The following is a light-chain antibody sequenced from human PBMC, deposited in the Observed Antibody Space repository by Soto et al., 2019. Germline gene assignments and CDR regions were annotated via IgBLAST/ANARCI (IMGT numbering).Light chain of an antibody. J-gene: IGKJ4*01. V-gene: IGKV2-40*01. Sequence: DIVMTQTPLSLPVTPGEPASISCRSSQSLLDSDDGNTYLDWYLQKPGQSPQLLIYTLSYRASGDPDRFSGSGSGTDFTLKISRVEAEDVGVYYCMQRIEFPSWLTFGGGTKVEIK. CDR3: MQRIEFPSWLT. CDR1: QSLLDSDDGNTY. CDR2: TLS.